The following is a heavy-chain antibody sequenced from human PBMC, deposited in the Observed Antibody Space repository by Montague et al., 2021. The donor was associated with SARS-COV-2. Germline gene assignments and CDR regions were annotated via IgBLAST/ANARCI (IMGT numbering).Heavy chain of an antibody. J-gene: IGHJ6*03. V-gene: IGHV4-34*01. CDR1: GGSFGGYY. D-gene: IGHD2-2*01. Sequence: SETLSLTCAVYGGSFGGYYWSWIRQPPGKGLEWIGEINHSGSTNYNPSLKSRVTISVDTSKNQFSLKLSSVTAADTAVYYCARGDIVVVPAALGIAFYYYYYMDVWGKGPRSPSP. CDR3: ARGDIVVVPAALGIAFYYYYYMDV. CDR2: INHSGST.